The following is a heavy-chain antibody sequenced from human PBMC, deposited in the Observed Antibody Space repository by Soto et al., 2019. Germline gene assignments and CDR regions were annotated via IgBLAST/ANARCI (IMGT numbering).Heavy chain of an antibody. D-gene: IGHD6-13*01. CDR3: ARGGSHSWPGLGH. J-gene: IGHJ4*02. CDR1: GYIFTSYD. CDR2: MNPDSGHT. Sequence: QVQLVQSGAEVKKPGASVKVSCKASGYIFTSYDINWVRQATGQGPEWMGWMNPDSGHTGFAQKFNGRIIMTRDAAISRAYRELSSLRSEDTAVYYCARGGSHSWPGLGHWGQGTLVTVSS. V-gene: IGHV1-8*01.